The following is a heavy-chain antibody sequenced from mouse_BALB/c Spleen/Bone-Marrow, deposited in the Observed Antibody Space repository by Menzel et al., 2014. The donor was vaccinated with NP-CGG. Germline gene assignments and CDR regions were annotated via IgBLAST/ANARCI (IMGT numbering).Heavy chain of an antibody. Sequence: EVQLQQSGPGLVKPSRSLSLTCTVTGYSITSDYAWNWIRQFPGNTLEWMGYISYSGSTSYNPSLKSRISITRDTSKNQFFLQLNSVTTEDTATYYCAGYYRYDFYYFDYWGQGTTLTVSS. CDR2: ISYSGST. CDR1: GYSITSDYA. CDR3: AGYYRYDFYYFDY. D-gene: IGHD2-14*01. J-gene: IGHJ2*01. V-gene: IGHV3-2*02.